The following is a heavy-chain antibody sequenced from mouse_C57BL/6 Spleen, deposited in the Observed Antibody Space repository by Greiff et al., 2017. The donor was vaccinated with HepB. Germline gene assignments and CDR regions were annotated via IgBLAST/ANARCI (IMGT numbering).Heavy chain of an antibody. V-gene: IGHV1-5*01. CDR2: IYPGNSDT. CDR3: TRDYYGSPFDY. D-gene: IGHD1-1*01. CDR1: GYTFTSYW. J-gene: IGHJ2*01. Sequence: VQLKQSGTVLARPGASVKMSCKTSGYTFTSYWMNWVKQRPGQGLEWIGAIYPGNSDTSYNQKFKGKAKLTAGKSASTAYMELSSLTNEDSAVYYCTRDYYGSPFDYWGQGTTLTVSS.